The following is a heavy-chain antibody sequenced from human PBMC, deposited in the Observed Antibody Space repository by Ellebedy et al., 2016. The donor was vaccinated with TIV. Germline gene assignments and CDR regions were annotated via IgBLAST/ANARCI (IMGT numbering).Heavy chain of an antibody. CDR2: INPSGGST. CDR3: ARKYIYGLA. D-gene: IGHD5-18*01. Sequence: AASVKVSCKASGYTFSNYYMHWVRQAPGQGLEWMGIINPSGGSTTYAQNLQGRVTMTRDTSTTTVYMELSSLRSDDTAVYYCARKYIYGLAWGQGTLVTVSS. V-gene: IGHV1-46*04. J-gene: IGHJ5*02. CDR1: GYTFSNYY.